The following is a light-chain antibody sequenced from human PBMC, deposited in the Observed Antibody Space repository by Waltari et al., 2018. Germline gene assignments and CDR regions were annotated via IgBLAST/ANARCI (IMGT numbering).Light chain of an antibody. J-gene: IGLJ3*02. Sequence: QSALTQTASVSASPGQSITMSCTGTINDIGRFDFVSWYQQHPGQAPRLLIYEVKYRPSVVSDRVSGSKSDNTASLTIFGLQAEDEADYYCSSYTTRSTWVFGGGTKLTVL. V-gene: IGLV2-14*01. CDR1: INDIGRFDF. CDR3: SSYTTRSTWV. CDR2: EVK.